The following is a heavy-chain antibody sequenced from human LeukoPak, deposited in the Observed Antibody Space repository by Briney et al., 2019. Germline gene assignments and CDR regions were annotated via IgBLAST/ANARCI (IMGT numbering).Heavy chain of an antibody. J-gene: IGHJ2*01. CDR3: ARDRRVVVVPAATPRYFDL. Sequence: PGGSLRLSCAASGFTFSSYSMNWVRQAPGKGLEWVSSISSSSSYIYYADSVKGRFTISRDNAKNSLYLQMNSLRAEDTAVYYCARDRRVVVVPAATPRYFDLWGRGTLVTVSS. CDR2: ISSSSSYI. CDR1: GFTFSSYS. V-gene: IGHV3-21*01. D-gene: IGHD2-2*01.